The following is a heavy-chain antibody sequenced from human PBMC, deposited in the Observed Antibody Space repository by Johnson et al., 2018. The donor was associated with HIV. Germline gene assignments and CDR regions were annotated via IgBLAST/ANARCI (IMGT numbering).Heavy chain of an antibody. D-gene: IGHD2-15*01. CDR2: ISGSGSAR. Sequence: VQLVESGGGLIQPGGSLRLSCAASGFTFSSAWMSWVRQAPGKGLEWVASISGSGSARYYADSVKGRFTISSDNARTSLYLQMNSLRAEDTAVYYCARDQGVRRVVVFDDAFDVWGQGTMVTVSS. V-gene: IGHV3-48*04. CDR3: ARDQGVRRVVVFDDAFDV. CDR1: GFTFSSAW. J-gene: IGHJ3*01.